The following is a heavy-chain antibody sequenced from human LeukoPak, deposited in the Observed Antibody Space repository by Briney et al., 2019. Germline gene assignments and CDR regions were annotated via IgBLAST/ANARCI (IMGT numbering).Heavy chain of an antibody. CDR3: ARVLSAVTSTFDY. D-gene: IGHD4-17*01. J-gene: IGHJ4*02. Sequence: ASVKVSCKASGYSFTHHNVHWVRQAPEQALEWMGWIKPNNGDTKFSQKFQDRVTLTSDTSIDTAYMEMSGLTSDDTAIYYCARVLSAVTSTFDYWGQGTLVTVSS. V-gene: IGHV1-2*02. CDR1: GYSFTHHN. CDR2: IKPNNGDT.